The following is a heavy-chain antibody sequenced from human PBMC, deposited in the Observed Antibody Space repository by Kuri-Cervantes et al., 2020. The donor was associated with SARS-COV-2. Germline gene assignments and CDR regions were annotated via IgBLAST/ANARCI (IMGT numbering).Heavy chain of an antibody. V-gene: IGHV1-69*06. Sequence: SVKVSCKASGGTFGSYGFSWVRQAPGQGLEWMGRIIPFFGTANYAQKFQDRVTITADKSTSTAYMELSSLRSEDTAVYYCAGEKGENYYYYYYMDVWGKGTTVTVSS. CDR1: GGTFGSYG. CDR3: AGEKGENYYYYYYMDV. J-gene: IGHJ6*03. CDR2: IIPFFGTA.